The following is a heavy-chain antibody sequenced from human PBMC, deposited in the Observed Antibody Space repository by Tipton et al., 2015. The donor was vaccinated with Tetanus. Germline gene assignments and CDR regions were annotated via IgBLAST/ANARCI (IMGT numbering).Heavy chain of an antibody. CDR3: ARDPTRRFDY. CDR1: GFTFSSYS. D-gene: IGHD1/OR15-1a*01. Sequence: GSLRLSCAASGFTFSSYSINWVRQAPGKGLEWVANIKHDGSENYYVDSVKGRFTISRDNAKNSLYLQMNSLRAEDTAVYYCARDPTRRFDYWGPGALVTVSS. CDR2: IKHDGSEN. J-gene: IGHJ4*02. V-gene: IGHV3-7*01.